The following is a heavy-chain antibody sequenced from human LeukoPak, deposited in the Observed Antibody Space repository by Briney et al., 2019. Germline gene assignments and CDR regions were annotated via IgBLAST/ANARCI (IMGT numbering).Heavy chain of an antibody. V-gene: IGHV3-48*03. CDR3: AELGITMIGGV. J-gene: IGHJ6*04. CDR1: GFTFSSYE. CDR2: ISSSGSTI. Sequence: GGSLRLSCAASGFTFSSYEMNWVSQAPGKGLEWVSYISSSGSTIYYADSVKGRFTISRDNAKNLLYLQMNSLRAEDTAVYYCAELGITMIGGVWGKGTTVTISS. D-gene: IGHD3-10*02.